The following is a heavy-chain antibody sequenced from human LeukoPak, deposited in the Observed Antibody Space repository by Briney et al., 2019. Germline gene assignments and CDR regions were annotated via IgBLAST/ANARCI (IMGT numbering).Heavy chain of an antibody. CDR3: ARPYYVNAFDI. D-gene: IGHD3-10*02. Sequence: SETLSLTCTVSGGSISSYYWSWIRQPPGKGLEWIGEVYHSGSTNYNPSFKSRVTIQVDKSKNQFSLTLTSVTAADTAVYYCARPYYVNAFDIWGQGTMVTVS. CDR2: VYHSGST. V-gene: IGHV4-59*12. CDR1: GGSISSYY. J-gene: IGHJ3*02.